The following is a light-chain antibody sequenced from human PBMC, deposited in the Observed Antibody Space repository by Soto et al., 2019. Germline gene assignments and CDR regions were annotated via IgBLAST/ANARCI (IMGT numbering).Light chain of an antibody. V-gene: IGKV1-39*01. CDR2: AAS. CDR1: QTITNY. J-gene: IGKJ1*01. Sequence: DIQMTQSPSSLSASVGDRVTITCRASQTITNYLNWYQQKPGKAPKLLIYAASTLLSGVPSRFSGGESGTDFTLTIDSLQPEDFATYYCQQSYSSPWTFGQGTKVEIK. CDR3: QQSYSSPWT.